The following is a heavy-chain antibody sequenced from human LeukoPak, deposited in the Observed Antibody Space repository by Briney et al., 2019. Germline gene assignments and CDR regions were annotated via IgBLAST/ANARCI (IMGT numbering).Heavy chain of an antibody. D-gene: IGHD2-2*01. CDR2: ISYDGNDK. Sequence: GGSLRLSCAASGFIFSNYGMFWVRQAPGKGLGWVAIISYDGNDKYYADSVKGRFTISRDNSKNMLYLQMSSLRAEDTAVYYCAKGVDIVVVRTAGDYWGQGTLVTVSS. V-gene: IGHV3-30*18. CDR1: GFIFSNYG. CDR3: AKGVDIVVVRTAGDY. J-gene: IGHJ4*02.